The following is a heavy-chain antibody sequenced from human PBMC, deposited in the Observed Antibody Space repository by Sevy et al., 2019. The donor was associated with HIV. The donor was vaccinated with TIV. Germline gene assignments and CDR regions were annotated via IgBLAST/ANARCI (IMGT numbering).Heavy chain of an antibody. CDR2: IKYDGSNK. V-gene: IGHV3-30*02. J-gene: IGHJ4*02. CDR1: GFSFSSYG. D-gene: IGHD2-15*01. CDR3: VKEGGGGGGDH. Sequence: GGSLRLSCAASGFSFSSYGMHWVRQAPGKGLEWMSYIKYDGSNKDYADSVKGRFTISRDNSKNTLYLQMNSLRVEDTAVFYCVKEGGGGGGDHWGQGTLVTVST.